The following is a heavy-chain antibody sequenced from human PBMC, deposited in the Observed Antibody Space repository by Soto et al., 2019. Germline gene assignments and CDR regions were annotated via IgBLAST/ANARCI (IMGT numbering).Heavy chain of an antibody. D-gene: IGHD5-12*01. J-gene: IGHJ4*02. Sequence: LVESGGGLVKPGGSLRLSCAASGFYFTDYSMTWTRQTPGKGLEWVSYIDKSGSSFYYADSVKGRFTISRDNDEESVTLEMNSLRVDDSALYYCARMGIGGYGGSDAPLDVWGQGTLVTVSS. V-gene: IGHV3-11*01. CDR1: GFYFTDYS. CDR3: ARMGIGGYGGSDAPLDV. CDR2: IDKSGSSF.